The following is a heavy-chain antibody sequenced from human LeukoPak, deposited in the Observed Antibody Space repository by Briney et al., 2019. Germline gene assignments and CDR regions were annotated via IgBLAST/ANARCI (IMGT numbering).Heavy chain of an antibody. Sequence: SETLSLTRTVSGGSMTGYYWAWIRQPPGKRLEWIGYVHSSGGTKYNPSLKSRVTVSIDMSRNHFSLNVRSVTAADTATYYCTKLSDCGDDCYDRPHWFDPWGQGRLVTVSS. J-gene: IGHJ5*02. CDR1: GGSMTGYY. D-gene: IGHD2-21*02. V-gene: IGHV4-59*08. CDR3: TKLSDCGDDCYDRPHWFDP. CDR2: VHSSGGT.